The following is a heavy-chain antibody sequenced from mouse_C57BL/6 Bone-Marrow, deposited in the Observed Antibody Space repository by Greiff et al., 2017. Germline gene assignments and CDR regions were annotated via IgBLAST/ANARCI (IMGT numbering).Heavy chain of an antibody. D-gene: IGHD1-1*01. CDR2: IDPENGDT. CDR1: GFNIKDDY. J-gene: IGHJ1*03. Sequence: EVQLQQSGAELVRPGASVKLSCTASGFNIKDDYMHWVKQRPEQGLEWIGWIDPENGDTEYASKFPGKATITADTSSNTAYLQLSSLTSEDTAVYYCATVHYYGSRHWYFDVWGTGTTVTVSS. V-gene: IGHV14-4*01. CDR3: ATVHYYGSRHWYFDV.